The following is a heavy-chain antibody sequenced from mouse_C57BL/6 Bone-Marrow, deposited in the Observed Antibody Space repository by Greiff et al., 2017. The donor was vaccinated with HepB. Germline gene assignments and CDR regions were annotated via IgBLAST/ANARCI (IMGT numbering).Heavy chain of an antibody. CDR2: IRSKSSNYAT. D-gene: IGHD1-1*01. CDR1: GFTFNTYA. J-gene: IGHJ4*01. CDR3: VGVVAKDYYYYAMDY. V-gene: IGHV10-3*01. Sequence: EVHLVESGGGLVQPKGSLKLSCAASGFTFNTYAMHWVRQAPGKGLEWVARIRSKSSNYATYYADSVKDRFTISRDDSQSMLYLQMNSLKTEDTAMYYCVGVVAKDYYYYAMDYWGQGTSVTVSS.